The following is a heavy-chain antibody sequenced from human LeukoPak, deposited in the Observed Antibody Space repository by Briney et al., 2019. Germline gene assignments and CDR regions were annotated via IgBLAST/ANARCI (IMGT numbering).Heavy chain of an antibody. CDR1: GFTFSSYW. CDR3: ARERGYFDY. V-gene: IGHV3-7*01. CDR2: MKEDGGEK. Sequence: GGSLRLSCAASGFTFSSYWMSWVRQAPGKGLEWVANMKEDGGEKYYVDSVKGRFTISRDNVKNSLYLQMNSLRAEDTAVYYCARERGYFDYWGQGTLVTVSS. D-gene: IGHD3-16*01. J-gene: IGHJ4*02.